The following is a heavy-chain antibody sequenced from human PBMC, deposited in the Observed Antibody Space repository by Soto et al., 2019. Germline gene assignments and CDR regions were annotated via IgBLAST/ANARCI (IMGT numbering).Heavy chain of an antibody. CDR1: GFTFSSYA. Sequence: LRLSCAASGFTFSSYAMSWVRQAPGKGLEWVSAISGSGGSTYYADSVKGRFTISRDNSKNTLYLQMNSLRAEDTAVYYCATRIIVVVPAASGELALFDYWGQGTLVTVSS. V-gene: IGHV3-23*01. J-gene: IGHJ4*02. CDR2: ISGSGGST. CDR3: ATRIIVVVPAASGELALFDY. D-gene: IGHD2-2*01.